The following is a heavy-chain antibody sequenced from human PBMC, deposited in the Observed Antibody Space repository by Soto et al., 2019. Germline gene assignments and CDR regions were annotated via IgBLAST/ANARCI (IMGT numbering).Heavy chain of an antibody. J-gene: IGHJ4*02. Sequence: WWSLRLSCSASVFTFSSYGMHWFRQAPGKGLEWVAVIWYDGSNKYYADSVKGRFTISRDNSKNTLYLQMNSLRAEDTAVYYCARAVVTPRFDYWGQGTLVTVSS. CDR2: IWYDGSNK. CDR1: VFTFSSYG. D-gene: IGHD2-21*02. V-gene: IGHV3-33*01. CDR3: ARAVVTPRFDY.